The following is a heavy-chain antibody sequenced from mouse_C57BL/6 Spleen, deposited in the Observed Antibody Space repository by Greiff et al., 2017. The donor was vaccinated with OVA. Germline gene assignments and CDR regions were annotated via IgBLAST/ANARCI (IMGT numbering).Heavy chain of an antibody. J-gene: IGHJ4*01. D-gene: IGHD4-1*01. CDR2: IYPGDGDT. CDR1: GYAFSSYW. V-gene: IGHV1-80*01. CDR3: ARAGTVYAMDY. Sequence: QVQLQQSGAELVKPGASVKISCKASGYAFSSYWMNWVQQRPGKGLEWIGQIYPGDGDTNYNGKFKGKATLTADKSSSTAYMQLSSLTSEDSAVYFCARAGTVYAMDYWGQGTSVTVSS.